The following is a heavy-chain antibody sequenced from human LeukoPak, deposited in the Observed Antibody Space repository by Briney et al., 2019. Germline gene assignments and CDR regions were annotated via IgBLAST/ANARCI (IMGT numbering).Heavy chain of an antibody. CDR3: ARPFYYDSNGGEGMDV. V-gene: IGHV3-21*06. D-gene: IGHD3-22*01. CDR2: IATSGTYI. CDR1: GFTFTRFN. Sequence: GGPLRLSCALSGFTFTRFNMNLVRQAPGKRLEFFSSIATSGTYIYYADSVKGRFTISRDNAKNSLYLQMNSLRAEDTAVYYCARPFYYDSNGGEGMDVWGQGTTVTVSS. J-gene: IGHJ6*01.